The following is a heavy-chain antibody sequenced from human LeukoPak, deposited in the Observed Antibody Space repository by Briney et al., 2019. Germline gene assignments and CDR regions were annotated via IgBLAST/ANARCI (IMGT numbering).Heavy chain of an antibody. Sequence: ASVKVSCKASGYTFTGYYMHWVRQAPGQGLGWMGVINPGSGNTNYAQKFQDRVTMTRDTSTGTVYMELSSLRSEDTAVYFCARVTGGANFDHWGQGTLVTVSS. CDR2: INPGSGNT. V-gene: IGHV1-46*01. J-gene: IGHJ4*02. D-gene: IGHD1-14*01. CDR1: GYTFTGYY. CDR3: ARVTGGANFDH.